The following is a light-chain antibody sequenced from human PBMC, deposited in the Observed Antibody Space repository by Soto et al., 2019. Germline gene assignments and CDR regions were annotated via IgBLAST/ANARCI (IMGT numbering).Light chain of an antibody. CDR2: EVT. Sequence: QSALNKPSSASRTPGQSVTISCTGTRSEVGGYNYVSWYQQHPGKAPKLLIYEVTKRPSGVPDRFSGSKSGNTASLTVSGVQAEYDADYYCSSYAGGYNEVFGTGTMVTVL. CDR3: SSYAGGYNEV. CDR1: RSEVGGYNY. J-gene: IGLJ1*01. V-gene: IGLV2-8*01.